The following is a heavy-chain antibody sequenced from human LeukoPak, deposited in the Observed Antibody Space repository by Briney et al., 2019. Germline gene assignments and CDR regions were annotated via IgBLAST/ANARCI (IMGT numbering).Heavy chain of an antibody. CDR3: ARGGLGYCSSTSCRNFDY. CDR2: INPSGGST. Sequence: ASVTVSCTASGYTFTSYYMHWVRQAPGQGLEWMGIINPSGGSTSYAQKFQGRVTMTRDTSTSTVYMELSSLRSEDTAVYYCARGGLGYCSSTSCRNFDYWGQGTLVTVSS. J-gene: IGHJ4*02. D-gene: IGHD2-2*01. V-gene: IGHV1-46*01. CDR1: GYTFTSYY.